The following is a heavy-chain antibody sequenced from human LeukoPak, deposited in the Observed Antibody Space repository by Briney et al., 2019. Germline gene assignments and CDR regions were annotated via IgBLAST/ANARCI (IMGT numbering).Heavy chain of an antibody. J-gene: IGHJ4*02. CDR2: INPNSGGT. CDR1: GYTFTGYY. V-gene: IGHV1-2*02. D-gene: IGHD6-6*01. CDR3: ARDLSASSSSPGGY. Sequence: ASVKVSCKASGYTFTGYYMHWVRQAPGQGLEWMGWINPNSGGTNYAQKFQGRVTMTRDTSISTAYMELSRLRSDDTAMYYCARDLSASSSSPGGYWGQGALVTVSS.